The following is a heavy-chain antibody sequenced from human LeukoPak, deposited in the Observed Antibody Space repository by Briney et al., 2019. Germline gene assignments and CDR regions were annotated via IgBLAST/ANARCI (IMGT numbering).Heavy chain of an antibody. V-gene: IGHV1-2*02. CDR3: APSGRSSGWYPGAYYFDY. J-gene: IGHJ4*02. CDR1: GYTFTNYG. Sequence: ASVKVSCKASGYTFTNYGISWVRQAPGQGLEWMGWINPNSGGTNYAQRFQGRVTMTKDTSISTAYMELSRLRSDDTAVYYCAPSGRSSGWYPGAYYFDYWGQGTLVTVSS. D-gene: IGHD6-19*01. CDR2: INPNSGGT.